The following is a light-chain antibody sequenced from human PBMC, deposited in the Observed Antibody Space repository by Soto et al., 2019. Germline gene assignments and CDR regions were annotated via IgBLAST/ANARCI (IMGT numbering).Light chain of an antibody. J-gene: IGLJ1*01. V-gene: IGLV2-23*01. CDR2: EGS. CDR3: CSYAGSSTYV. Sequence: QSVLTQPASVSGSPGQSITISCTGTSSDVGSYNLVSWYQQHPGKAPKLMIYEGSKRPSGVSNRFSGSKSGNTASLTISGFQAEDEADYYCCSYAGSSTYVFGTGTKATVL. CDR1: SSDVGSYNL.